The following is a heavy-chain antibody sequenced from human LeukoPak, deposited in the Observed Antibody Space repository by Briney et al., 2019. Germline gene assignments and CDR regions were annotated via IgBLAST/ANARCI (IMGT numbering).Heavy chain of an antibody. CDR1: GYTFTSYG. CDR2: ISTYNGNT. D-gene: IGHD4-17*01. J-gene: IGHJ3*02. V-gene: IGHV1-18*01. CDR3: AREGYGDYVFGFDI. Sequence: ASVKVSCKASGYTFTSYGISWVRQAPGQGLEWMGWISTYNGNTNYAQKLQGRVTMTTDTSTSTAYMELRSLRSDDTAVYYCAREGYGDYVFGFDIWGQGTMVTVSS.